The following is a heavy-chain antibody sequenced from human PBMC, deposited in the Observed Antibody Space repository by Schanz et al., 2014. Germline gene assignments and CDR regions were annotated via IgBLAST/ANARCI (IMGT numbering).Heavy chain of an antibody. CDR1: GVSIGGYY. J-gene: IGHJ6*02. D-gene: IGHD1-26*01. CDR2: IFFSGST. Sequence: QVQLQESGPGLVKPSETLSLTCTVSGVSIGGYYWSWIRQPPGKGLEWIGYIFFSGSTTYNPSFNSGVTISVDMSNTRFALNRRSVPAADTAVYYCARLGVGDKAYYYYGTDVWGQGTTVLVSS. V-gene: IGHV4-59*08. CDR3: ARLGVGDKAYYYYGTDV.